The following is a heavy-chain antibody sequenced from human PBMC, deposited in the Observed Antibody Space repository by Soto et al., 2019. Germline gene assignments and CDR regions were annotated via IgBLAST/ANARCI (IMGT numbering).Heavy chain of an antibody. CDR2: IIPILGIA. J-gene: IGHJ6*02. CDR3: ARFRGSYGMDV. Sequence: QVQLVQSGAEVKKPGSSVKVSCKASGGTFSSYTISWVRQAPGQGLEWMGRIIPILGIANYAQKFQGRVTITAEKSTSTAYMEVSSLRSEDTAVYYCARFRGSYGMDVWGQGTTVTVSS. CDR1: GGTFSSYT. D-gene: IGHD3-10*01. V-gene: IGHV1-69*02.